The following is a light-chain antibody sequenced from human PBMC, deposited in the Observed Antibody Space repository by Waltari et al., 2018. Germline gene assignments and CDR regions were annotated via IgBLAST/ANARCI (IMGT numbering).Light chain of an antibody. J-gene: IGLJ2*01. Sequence: SSELTQDPAVSVALGQTVRITCQGASLRTSYASWYQQKSGQAPILALFGKNKRPSGIPDRFSGYNSETTTSLTITGAQAEDEADYYCSSRDSSASHVLFAGGTKLTVL. V-gene: IGLV3-19*01. CDR3: SSRDSSASHVL. CDR1: SLRTSY. CDR2: GKN.